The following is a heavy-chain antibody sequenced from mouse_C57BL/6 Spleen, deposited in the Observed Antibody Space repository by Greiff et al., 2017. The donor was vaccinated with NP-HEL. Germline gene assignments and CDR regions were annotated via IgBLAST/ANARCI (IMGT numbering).Heavy chain of an antibody. J-gene: IGHJ4*01. CDR1: GYTFTSYW. V-gene: IGHV1-53*01. CDR3: ARETAQAPYYYAMDY. D-gene: IGHD3-2*02. CDR2: INPSNGGT. Sequence: QVQLQQPGTELVKPGASVKLSCKASGYTFTSYWMHWVKQRPGQGLEWIGNINPSNGGTNYNEKFKSKATLTVDKSSSTAYMQLSSLTSEDSAVYYCARETAQAPYYYAMDYWGQGTSVTVSS.